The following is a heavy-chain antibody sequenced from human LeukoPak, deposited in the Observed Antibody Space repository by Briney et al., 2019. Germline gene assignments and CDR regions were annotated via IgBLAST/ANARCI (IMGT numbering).Heavy chain of an antibody. CDR1: GFTFSRYW. CDR2: INGDGSTT. V-gene: IGHV3-74*01. CDR3: ATDRGGY. Sequence: PGGSLRLSCAASGFTFSRYWMHWVRQAPGKGLVWVSRINGDGSTTSYADSVKGGFTISRDNAKNSLYLQMNSLRAEDTAVYYCATDRGGYWGQGTLVTVSS. D-gene: IGHD3-16*01. J-gene: IGHJ4*02.